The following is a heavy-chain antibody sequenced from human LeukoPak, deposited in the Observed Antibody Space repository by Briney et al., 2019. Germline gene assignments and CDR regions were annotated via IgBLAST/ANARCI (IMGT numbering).Heavy chain of an antibody. CDR3: ARGIYSSGWYGYFDY. CDR2: IYYSGST. Sequence: SETLSLTCTVSGGSISSSSYYWGWIRQPPGKGLEWIGSIYYSGSTYYNPSLKSRVTISVDTSKNQFSLKLSSVTAADTAVYYCARGIYSSGWYGYFDYWGQGTLVTVSS. CDR1: GGSISSSSYY. J-gene: IGHJ4*02. D-gene: IGHD6-19*01. V-gene: IGHV4-39*07.